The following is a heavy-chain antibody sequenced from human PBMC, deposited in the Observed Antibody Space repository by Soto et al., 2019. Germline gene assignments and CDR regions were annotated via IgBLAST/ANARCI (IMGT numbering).Heavy chain of an antibody. Sequence: QVQLQESGPGLVKPSQTLSLTCTVSGGSITSGGWYWSWIRQHPGKGLEWIGYIYYSGTTYYNASLKSRVIMSVDTSKNQFSLTLSSVTAADMAVYYCASYVWVSYRSLDYLGQGTLVTVSS. V-gene: IGHV4-31*03. CDR2: IYYSGTT. CDR3: ASYVWVSYRSLDY. J-gene: IGHJ4*02. CDR1: GGSITSGGWY. D-gene: IGHD3-16*02.